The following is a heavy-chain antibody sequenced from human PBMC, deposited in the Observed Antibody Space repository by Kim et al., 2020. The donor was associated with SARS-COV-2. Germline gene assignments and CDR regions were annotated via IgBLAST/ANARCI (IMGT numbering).Heavy chain of an antibody. CDR1: GYTFTSYA. J-gene: IGHJ4*02. D-gene: IGHD3-9*01. Sequence: ASVKVSCKASGYTFTSYAMHWVRQAPGQRLEWMGWINAGNGNTKYSQKFQGRVTITRDTSASTAYMELSSLRSEDTAVYYCARGEYDILTGYYGPLPIDYWGQGTLVTVSS. CDR2: INAGNGNT. V-gene: IGHV1-3*01. CDR3: ARGEYDILTGYYGPLPIDY.